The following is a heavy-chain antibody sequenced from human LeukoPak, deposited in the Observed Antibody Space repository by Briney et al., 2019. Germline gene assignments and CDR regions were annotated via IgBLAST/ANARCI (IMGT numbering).Heavy chain of an antibody. CDR3: ARTGYCSSASCYTASRPYYYYYMDV. D-gene: IGHD2-2*02. CDR1: GGSFSGYY. Sequence: ETLSLTCAVYGGSFSGYYWSWIRQPPGKGLEWVSSISSSSSYIYYADSVKGRFRISRDNAKSSLDLEMNSLRAEDTAVYYCARTGYCSSASCYTASRPYYYYYMDVWGKGTTVTVSS. J-gene: IGHJ6*03. V-gene: IGHV3-21*06. CDR2: ISSSSSYI.